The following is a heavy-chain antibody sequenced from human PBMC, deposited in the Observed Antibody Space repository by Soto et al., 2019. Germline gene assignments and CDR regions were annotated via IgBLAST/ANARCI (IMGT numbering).Heavy chain of an antibody. D-gene: IGHD3-16*01. CDR3: ARCSIWGYAFDI. J-gene: IGHJ3*02. Sequence: GVSLRLSCAASGFSFSSYDMHWFRQATGKGLEWVSAIGTAGDTYYPGSVKGRFTISRENAKNSLYLQMNSLRAEDTAVYYCARCSIWGYAFDIWGQGTMVTVSS. V-gene: IGHV3-13*01. CDR2: IGTAGDT. CDR1: GFSFSSYD.